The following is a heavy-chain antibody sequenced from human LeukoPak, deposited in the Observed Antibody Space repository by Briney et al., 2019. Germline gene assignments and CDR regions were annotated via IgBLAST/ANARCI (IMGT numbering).Heavy chain of an antibody. CDR1: GFTFSSYS. Sequence: GGSLRLSCAASGFTFSSYSMTWVRQAPGKGLEWVSSMSSGSRYIYYADSVRGRFTISRDNAKNSLYLLMNSLRAEDTAVYYCARDRPTGASRLFVVQWGQGTLLTVSS. D-gene: IGHD3-3*01. V-gene: IGHV3-21*01. CDR3: ARDRPTGASRLFVVQ. CDR2: MSSGSRYI. J-gene: IGHJ4*02.